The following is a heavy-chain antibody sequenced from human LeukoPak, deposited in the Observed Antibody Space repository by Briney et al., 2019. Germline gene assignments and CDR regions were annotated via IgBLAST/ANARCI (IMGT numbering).Heavy chain of an antibody. V-gene: IGHV3-64*01. CDR2: ISSNGGST. CDR3: ARNYGDHYYYYYYYMDV. J-gene: IGHJ6*03. Sequence: GGSLRLSCAASGFTFSSYAMHWVRQAPGKGLEYVSAISSNGGSTYYANSVKGRFTISRDNSKNTLYLQMGSLRAEDMAVYYCARNYGDHYYYYYYYMDVWGKGTTDTVSS. D-gene: IGHD4-17*01. CDR1: GFTFSSYA.